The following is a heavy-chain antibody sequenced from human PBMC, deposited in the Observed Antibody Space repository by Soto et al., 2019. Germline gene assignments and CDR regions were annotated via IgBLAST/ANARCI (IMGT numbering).Heavy chain of an antibody. D-gene: IGHD2-15*01. CDR1: GGSFSGYY. J-gene: IGHJ4*02. CDR3: ARGLYCSGGSCYSYFDY. CDR2: INHSGST. V-gene: IGHV4-34*01. Sequence: SETLSLTCAVYGGSFSGYYWSWIRQPPGEGLEWIGEINHSGSTNYNPSLKSRVTISVDTSKNQFSLKLSSVTAADTAVYYCARGLYCSGGSCYSYFDYWVQGTLVTVSS.